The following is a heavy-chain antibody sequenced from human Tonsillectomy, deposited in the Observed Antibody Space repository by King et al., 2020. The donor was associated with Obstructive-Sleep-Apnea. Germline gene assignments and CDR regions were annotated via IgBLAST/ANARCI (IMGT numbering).Heavy chain of an antibody. CDR3: ARDRDSDILTGYYTPYYYGMDV. D-gene: IGHD3-9*01. V-gene: IGHV3-74*01. Sequence: VQLVESGGGLVQPGGSLRLSCAASAFTFSSYWMHWVRQAPGKGLVWVSRINSDGSSTSYADSVKGRFTISRDNAKNTLYLQMNSLRAEDTAVYYCARDRDSDILTGYYTPYYYGMDVWGQGTTVTVSS. J-gene: IGHJ6*02. CDR1: AFTFSSYW. CDR2: INSDGSST.